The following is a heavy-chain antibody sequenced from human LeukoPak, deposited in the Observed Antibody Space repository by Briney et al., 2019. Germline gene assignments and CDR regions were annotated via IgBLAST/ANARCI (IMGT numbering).Heavy chain of an antibody. D-gene: IGHD1-26*01. J-gene: IGHJ4*02. CDR3: ARGLSGSYFPLDY. CDR2: INPNSGGT. V-gene: IGHV1-2*02. CDR1: GYTFTGYY. Sequence: ASVKVSCKASGYTFTGYYMHWVRQAPGQGLEWMGWINPNSGGTNYAQKFQGRVTMTRDTSISTAYMELSRLRSDDTAVYYCARGLSGSYFPLDYWGQGTLVTVSS.